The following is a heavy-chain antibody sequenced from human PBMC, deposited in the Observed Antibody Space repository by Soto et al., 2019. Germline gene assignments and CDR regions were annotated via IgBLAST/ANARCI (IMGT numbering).Heavy chain of an antibody. D-gene: IGHD6-19*01. CDR1: GGSISSGGYY. V-gene: IGHV4-31*03. CDR3: ARGRWLVNKSAFDI. J-gene: IGHJ3*02. Sequence: KASETLSLTCTVSGGSISSGGYYWSWIRQHPGKGLEWIGYIYYSGSTYYNPSLKSRVTISVDTSKNRFSLKLSSVTAADTAVYYCARGRWLVNKSAFDIWGQGTMVTVSS. CDR2: IYYSGST.